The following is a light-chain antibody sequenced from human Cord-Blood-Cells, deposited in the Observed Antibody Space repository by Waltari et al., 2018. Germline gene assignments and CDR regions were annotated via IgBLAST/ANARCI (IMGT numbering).Light chain of an antibody. V-gene: IGKV1-39*01. CDR1: QSISSY. CDR2: AAS. Sequence: DIQMTHSPSSLSASVGDRVTITCRASQSISSYLNLYQQTPGTAPKLLIYAASSLQSGVPSRFSGSGSGTDFTLTISSLQPEDFATYYCQQSYSTPFTFGPGTKVDIK. J-gene: IGKJ3*01. CDR3: QQSYSTPFT.